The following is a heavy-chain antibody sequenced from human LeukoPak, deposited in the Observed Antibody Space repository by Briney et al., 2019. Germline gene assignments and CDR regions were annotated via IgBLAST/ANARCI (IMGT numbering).Heavy chain of an antibody. Sequence: SETLSLTCTVSGYSISSGYYWGWIRPPPGKGREWIGSIYHSGSTYYNPSLKSRVTISVDTSKNQFSLKLSSVTAADTAVYYCARGPYYVWGSYRPFDYWGQGTLVTVSS. CDR1: GYSISSGYY. D-gene: IGHD3-16*02. CDR3: ARGPYYVWGSYRPFDY. J-gene: IGHJ4*02. V-gene: IGHV4-38-2*02. CDR2: IYHSGST.